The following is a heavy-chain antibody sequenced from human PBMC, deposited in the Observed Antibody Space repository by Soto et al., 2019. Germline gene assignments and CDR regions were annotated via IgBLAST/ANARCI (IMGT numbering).Heavy chain of an antibody. CDR3: ARVSPYYYDSSGYSYTFDY. V-gene: IGHV4-31*03. Sequence: SETLSLTCTVSGGSISSGGYYWSWIRQHPGKGLEWIGYIYYSGSTYYNPSLKSRVTISVDTSKNQFSLKLSSVTAADTAVYYCARVSPYYYDSSGYSYTFDYWGQGTLVTVSS. D-gene: IGHD3-22*01. J-gene: IGHJ4*02. CDR2: IYYSGST. CDR1: GGSISSGGYY.